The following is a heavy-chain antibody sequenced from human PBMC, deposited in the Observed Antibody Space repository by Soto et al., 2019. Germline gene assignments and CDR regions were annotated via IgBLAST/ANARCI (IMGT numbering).Heavy chain of an antibody. CDR3: ARDETDIVVVPAASDV. V-gene: IGHV3-21*01. J-gene: IGHJ6*04. D-gene: IGHD2-2*01. Sequence: GGSLRLSCAASGFTFSSYSMNWVRQAPGKGLEWVSSISSSSSYIYYADSVKGRFTISRDNAKNSLYLQMNSLRAEDTAVYYCARDETDIVVVPAASDVWGKGTTVTVSS. CDR1: GFTFSSYS. CDR2: ISSSSSYI.